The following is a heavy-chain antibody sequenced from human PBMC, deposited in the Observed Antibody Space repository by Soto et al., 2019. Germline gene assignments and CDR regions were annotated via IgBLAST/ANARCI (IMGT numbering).Heavy chain of an antibody. CDR1: GFTFSDYY. CDR2: ISSSGSTI. CDR3: ARDLNDIESYYGMDV. J-gene: IGHJ6*02. V-gene: IGHV3-11*04. D-gene: IGHD2-15*01. Sequence: GGSLRLSCAASGFTFSDYYMSWIRQAPGKGLEWVSYISSSGSTIYYADSVKGRFTISRDNSKNTLYLQMNSLRAEDTAVYYCARDLNDIESYYGMDVWGQGTTVTVSS.